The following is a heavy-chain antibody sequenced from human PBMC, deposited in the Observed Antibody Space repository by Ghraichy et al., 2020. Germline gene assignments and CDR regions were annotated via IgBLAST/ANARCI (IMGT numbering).Heavy chain of an antibody. D-gene: IGHD6-25*01. CDR1: GFSLTTGGMP. V-gene: IGHV2-70*10. Sequence: SGPTLVKPTQTLTLTCTFSGFSLTTGGMPGSWIRQPPGKALEWIARMDWEDDKYYSSALKTRLTIFMDTSRNQVDLTMTNMDTVDTATYYCARYPAYSGYDDWGHVTLVTVSS. CDR3: ARYPAYSGYDD. CDR2: MDWEDDK. J-gene: IGHJ4*01.